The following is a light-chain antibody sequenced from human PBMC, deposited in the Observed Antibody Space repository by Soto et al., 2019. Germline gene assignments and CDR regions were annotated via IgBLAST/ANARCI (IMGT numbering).Light chain of an antibody. CDR1: QGISSY. Sequence: DIQLTQSPSFLSASVGDRVTITCRASQGISSYLAWYQQKPGKAPNLLIYAASTLQSGVPSRFSGSGSGTEFTLTISSLQPEDFTTYYFQQLNSYPRTFGQGTKVEIK. CDR2: AAS. CDR3: QQLNSYPRT. J-gene: IGKJ1*01. V-gene: IGKV1-9*01.